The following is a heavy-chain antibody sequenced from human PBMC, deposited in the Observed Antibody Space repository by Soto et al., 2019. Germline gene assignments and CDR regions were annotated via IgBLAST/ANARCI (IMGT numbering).Heavy chain of an antibody. CDR3: AKEESGYDFWSGYYPPALDI. CDR2: ISGSGGST. CDR1: GFTFSSYA. D-gene: IGHD3-3*01. J-gene: IGHJ3*02. V-gene: IGHV3-23*01. Sequence: EVQLLESGGGLVQPGGSLRLSCAASGFTFSSYAMSWVRQAPGKGLEWVSAISGSGGSTYYADSVKGRFTISRDNSKNTLYLQMNSLRAEDTAVYYCAKEESGYDFWSGYYPPALDIWGQGTMVTVSS.